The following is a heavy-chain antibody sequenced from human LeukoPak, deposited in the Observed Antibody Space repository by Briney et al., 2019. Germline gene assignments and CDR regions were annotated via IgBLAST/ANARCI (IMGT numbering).Heavy chain of an antibody. V-gene: IGHV3-21*01. CDR3: ARVSYSGSYIEDDY. Sequence: GGSLRLSCAASGFTFSSYSMNWVRQTPGKGLEWVSSISSSSSYIYYADSVKGRFTISRDNAKNSLYLQMNSLRAEDTAVYYCARVSYSGSYIEDDYWGQGTLVTVSS. CDR1: GFTFSSYS. D-gene: IGHD1-26*01. CDR2: ISSSSSYI. J-gene: IGHJ4*02.